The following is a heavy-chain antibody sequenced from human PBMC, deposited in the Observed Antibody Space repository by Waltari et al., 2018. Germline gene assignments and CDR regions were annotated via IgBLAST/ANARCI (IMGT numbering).Heavy chain of an antibody. V-gene: IGHV4-39*01. CDR3: ARHVFCSGGSCYRADN. CDR2: IYYNGDT. J-gene: IGHJ4*02. D-gene: IGHD2-15*01. CDR1: GGSISSSSYL. Sequence: QLQLQESGPGLVKPSETLSLTCTVSGGSISSSSYLWGWMRQPPGMGLEWIGSIYYNGDTYDRASRKSRVTIFVDTSKNQFSLKLSSVTAADTAVYYCARHVFCSGGSCYRADNWGQGTLVTVSS.